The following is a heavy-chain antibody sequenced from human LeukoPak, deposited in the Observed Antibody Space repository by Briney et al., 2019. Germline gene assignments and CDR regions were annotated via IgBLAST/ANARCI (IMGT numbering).Heavy chain of an antibody. V-gene: IGHV3-23*01. J-gene: IGHJ4*02. Sequence: PGGSLRLSCAASGFTFISYAMSWVRQAPGKGLEWVSSISGSGGRTSYADSVQGRFTIPRDKSKNTLYLELNSLRAEDAAVYFCAMAVIGSGWTLDYWGQGTLVTVS. D-gene: IGHD6-19*01. CDR2: ISGSGGRT. CDR1: GFTFISYA. CDR3: AMAVIGSGWTLDY.